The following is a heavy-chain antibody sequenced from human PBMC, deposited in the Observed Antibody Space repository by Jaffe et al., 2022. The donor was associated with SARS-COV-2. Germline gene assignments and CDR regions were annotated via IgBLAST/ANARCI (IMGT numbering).Heavy chain of an antibody. CDR3: ASPHVPSVGGFFDS. D-gene: IGHD3-10*02. Sequence: QLQLQESGPGLVKPSETLSLTCTVSGGFVSDSYYFWGWIRQPPGKGLEWIGSVNYAGATPLNPSLKSRVAISMDPSKNQLSLQVNSVTAADTAVYYCASPHVPSVGGFFDSWGQGLLVTVSS. J-gene: IGHJ4*02. CDR2: VNYAGAT. V-gene: IGHV4-39*01. CDR1: GGFVSDSYYF.